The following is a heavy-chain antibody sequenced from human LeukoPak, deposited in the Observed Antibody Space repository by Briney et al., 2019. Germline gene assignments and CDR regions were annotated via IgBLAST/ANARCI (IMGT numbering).Heavy chain of an antibody. Sequence: KNGESLKISCKGSGYNFTSYWIGWVRQMPGKGLEWMGVIYPSDSDTRYSPSFQGQVTISADKSISTAYLQWRSLKVSDSAMYYCARLTAVVTFDYWGQGTLVTVSS. V-gene: IGHV5-51*01. CDR1: GYNFTSYW. D-gene: IGHD4-23*01. CDR3: ARLTAVVTFDY. J-gene: IGHJ4*02. CDR2: IYPSDSDT.